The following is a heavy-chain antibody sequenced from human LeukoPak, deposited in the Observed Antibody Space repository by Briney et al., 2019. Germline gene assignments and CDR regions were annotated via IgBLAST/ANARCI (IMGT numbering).Heavy chain of an antibody. V-gene: IGHV3-66*01. D-gene: IGHD4-17*01. CDR2: ISSGGNT. CDR1: GFTVSGNY. Sequence: GGSLRLSCAGSGFTVSGNYMTWVCQAPGKGLEWVSVISSGGNTYYADSAKGRFTISRDSSKDTLYLQMNSLRGEDTAVYYCARARTTVTSFDYWGQGTLVTVSS. J-gene: IGHJ4*02. CDR3: ARARTTVTSFDY.